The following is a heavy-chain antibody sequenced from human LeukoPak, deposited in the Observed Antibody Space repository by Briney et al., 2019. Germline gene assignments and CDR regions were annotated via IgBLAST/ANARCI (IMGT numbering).Heavy chain of an antibody. J-gene: IGHJ4*02. CDR1: GYTFTSYD. CDR2: MNPNSGNT. V-gene: IGHV1-8*01. D-gene: IGHD6-19*01. Sequence: GASVKVSCKASGYTFTSYDVNWVRPATGPGLEWMGWMNPNSGNTGYAQRLQGRVTMTRNTSISTAYMELSSLRSEDTAVYYCARSSSGWSDYWGQGTLVTVSS. CDR3: ARSSSGWSDY.